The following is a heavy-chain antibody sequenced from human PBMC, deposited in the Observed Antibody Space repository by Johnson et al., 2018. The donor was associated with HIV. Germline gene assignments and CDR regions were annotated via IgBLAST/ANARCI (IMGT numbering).Heavy chain of an antibody. V-gene: IGHV3-13*01. J-gene: IGHJ3*02. Sequence: VQLLESGGGLVQPGGSLRLSCAASGFTFSSYDMHWVRQATGKGLEWVSAIGTAGDTYYPGSVKGRFIISRDNSKNTPYLQINSLRAEDTAVYYCEAARPENDAFDIWGQGTMVTVSS. D-gene: IGHD6-6*01. CDR2: IGTAGDT. CDR3: EAARPENDAFDI. CDR1: GFTFSSYD.